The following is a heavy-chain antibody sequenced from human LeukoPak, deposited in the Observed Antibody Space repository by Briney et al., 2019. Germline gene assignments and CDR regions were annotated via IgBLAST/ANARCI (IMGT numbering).Heavy chain of an antibody. V-gene: IGHV1-69*05. J-gene: IGHJ4*02. CDR3: ASHSSSWRYYFDY. Sequence: TSVKVSCKASGGTFSSYAISWVRQAPGQGLEWMGRIIPIFGTANYAQKFQGRVTITTDKSTSTAYMELSSLRSEDTAVYYCASHSSSWRYYFDYWGQGTLVTVSS. CDR2: IIPIFGTA. D-gene: IGHD6-13*01. CDR1: GGTFSSYA.